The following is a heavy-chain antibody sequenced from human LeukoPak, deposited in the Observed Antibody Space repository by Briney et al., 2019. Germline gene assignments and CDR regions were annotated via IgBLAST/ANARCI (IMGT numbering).Heavy chain of an antibody. CDR3: AREDCSSASCYMAFDP. Sequence: GASVKVSCKASGYTFTDYYIHWVRQAPGQGLEWMGWINPNSGGTNYAQKFQGRVTMTRDTSISTVYMELSRLTSDDTAVYYCAREDCSSASCYMAFDPWGQGTLVTVSS. V-gene: IGHV1-2*02. J-gene: IGHJ5*02. D-gene: IGHD2-2*02. CDR2: INPNSGGT. CDR1: GYTFTDYY.